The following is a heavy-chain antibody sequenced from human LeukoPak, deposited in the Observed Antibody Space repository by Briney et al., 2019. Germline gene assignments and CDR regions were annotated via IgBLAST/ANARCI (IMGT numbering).Heavy chain of an antibody. V-gene: IGHV3-23*01. D-gene: IGHD1-26*01. CDR2: VRGSDAGT. J-gene: IGHJ4*02. Sequence: GGSLRLSRAASGFTFSSYAMNWVRQAPGKGLEWVSAVRGSDAGTSYADSVKGRFTISRDNSKNTLYLQMNSLRAEDTAVYYCAKNRGGSYYSGSDYWGQGTLVTVSS. CDR3: AKNRGGSYYSGSDY. CDR1: GFTFSSYA.